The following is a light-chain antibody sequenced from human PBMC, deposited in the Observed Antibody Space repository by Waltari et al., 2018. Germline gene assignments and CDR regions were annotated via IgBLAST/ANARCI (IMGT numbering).Light chain of an antibody. J-gene: IGLJ3*02. CDR2: EDN. V-gene: IGLV1-51*01. CDR3: GSWDSSLGIGV. CDR1: TPNFGNNY. Sequence: QSVLTQAPSVSAAPGQTVTISCSGTTPNFGNNYVSWYQQLPGAAPKIVIYEDNRRPSGIPDRFSGSKSGASATLGITGLQTGDEADYYCGSWDSSLGIGVLGGGTRLTVL.